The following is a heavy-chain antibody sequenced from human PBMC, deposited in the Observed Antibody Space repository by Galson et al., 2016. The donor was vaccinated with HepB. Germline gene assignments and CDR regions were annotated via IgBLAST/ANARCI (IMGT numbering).Heavy chain of an antibody. Sequence: SLRLSCAASGFTFSDYSMSWIRQAPGKGLEWVSYISSSNVYTNYADSVKGRFTISRDHATNSLYLQMNSLRAEDTAMYDCARDGYGDYNFDYWGQGALVTVSS. CDR2: ISSSNVYT. CDR1: GFTFSDYS. V-gene: IGHV3-11*06. CDR3: ARDGYGDYNFDY. J-gene: IGHJ4*02. D-gene: IGHD4-17*01.